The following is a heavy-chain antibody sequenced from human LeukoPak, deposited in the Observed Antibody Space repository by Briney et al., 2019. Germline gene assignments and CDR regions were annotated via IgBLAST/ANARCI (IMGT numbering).Heavy chain of an antibody. Sequence: PGGSLRPSCAASGFTFSSYGMHWVRQAPGKGLEWVSSISSSSSYIYYADSVKGRFTISRDNAKNSLYLQMNSLRAEDTAVYYCAELGITMIGGVWGKGTTVTISS. CDR1: GFTFSSYG. V-gene: IGHV3-21*01. CDR3: AELGITMIGGV. J-gene: IGHJ6*04. D-gene: IGHD3-10*02. CDR2: ISSSSSYI.